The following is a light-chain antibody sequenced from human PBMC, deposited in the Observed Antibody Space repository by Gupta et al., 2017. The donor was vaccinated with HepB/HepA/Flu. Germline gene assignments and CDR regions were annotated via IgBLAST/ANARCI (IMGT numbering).Light chain of an antibody. J-gene: IGLJ2*01. CDR1: SGHSSYA. Sequence: QLVLTQSPSASASLGASVKLTCTLSSGHSSYAIAWHQQQPEKGPRYLMKLNSDGSHSKGAGIPDRFSGSSSGAERYLTISSLQAEDEAEYYCQTGGTGSDVVFGGGTKLTVL. CDR3: QTGGTGSDVV. V-gene: IGLV4-69*01. CDR2: LNSDGSH.